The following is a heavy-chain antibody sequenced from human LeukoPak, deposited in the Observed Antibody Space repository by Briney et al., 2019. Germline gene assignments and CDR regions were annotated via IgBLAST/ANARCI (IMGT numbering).Heavy chain of an antibody. J-gene: IGHJ4*02. CDR2: ITNRGDGT. CDR1: GFTFSNFD. Sequence: GGSLRLSCTASGFTFSNFDMGWVRQAPGKGLEWVSAITNRGDGTYFADSVKGRVTISRDNSKDTLYLQLNSLRADDAAVYYCAKDAGRTSGWYYFDSWGQGTLVTVSS. CDR3: AKDAGRTSGWYYFDS. V-gene: IGHV3-23*01. D-gene: IGHD6-19*01.